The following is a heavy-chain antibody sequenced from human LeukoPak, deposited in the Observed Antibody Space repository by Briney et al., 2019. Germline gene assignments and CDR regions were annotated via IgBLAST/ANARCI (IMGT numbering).Heavy chain of an antibody. J-gene: IGHJ3*02. D-gene: IGHD3-3*01. CDR1: GFTFSDYY. V-gene: IGHV3-11*04. CDR3: ARDYDTPFDAFDI. CDR2: ISSSSSTI. Sequence: GGSLRLSCAASGFTFSDYYMSWIRQAPGKGLEWVSYISSSSSTIYYADSVKGRFTISRDNAKNSLYLQMNSLRAEDTAVYYCARDYDTPFDAFDIWGQGTMVTVSS.